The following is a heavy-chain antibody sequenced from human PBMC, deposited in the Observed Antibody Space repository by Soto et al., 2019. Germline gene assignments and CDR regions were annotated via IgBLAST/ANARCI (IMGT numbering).Heavy chain of an antibody. D-gene: IGHD3-10*01. Sequence: PSETLSLTCAVYGGSFRGYYWSWIRQPPGKGLEWIGEIDRSGSTNYNPSLKSRVTISADTSKNQFSLKLTSVTAADTAVYYCARQLFPTSHWGQGTLVTVSS. CDR1: GGSFRGYY. J-gene: IGHJ1*01. V-gene: IGHV4-34*01. CDR3: ARQLFPTSH. CDR2: IDRSGST.